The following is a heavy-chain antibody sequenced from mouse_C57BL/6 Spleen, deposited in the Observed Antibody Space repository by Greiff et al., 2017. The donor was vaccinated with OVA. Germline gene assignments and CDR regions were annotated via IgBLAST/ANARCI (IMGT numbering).Heavy chain of an antibody. CDR1: GYTFTSYW. D-gene: IGHD2-5*01. CDR3: ARGDPDSNYFDY. J-gene: IGHJ2*01. Sequence: VQLQQPGAELVRPGSSVKLSCKASGYTFTSYWMHWVKQRPIQGLEWIGNIDPSDSETHYNQKFKDKATLTVDKSSSTAYMQLSSLTSEDSAVYDCARGDPDSNYFDYWGQGTTLTVSS. V-gene: IGHV1-52*01. CDR2: IDPSDSET.